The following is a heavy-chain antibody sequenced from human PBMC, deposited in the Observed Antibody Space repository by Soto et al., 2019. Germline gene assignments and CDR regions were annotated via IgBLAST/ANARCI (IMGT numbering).Heavy chain of an antibody. CDR2: IWHDGSNK. J-gene: IGHJ6*02. CDR3: ARAQYSGSYIRMDV. CDR1: GFTFSSYG. V-gene: IGHV3-33*01. D-gene: IGHD1-26*01. Sequence: QVQLVESGGGVVQPGRSLRLSFAASGFTFSSYGMHWVRQAPGKGLEWVAVIWHDGSNKYYADFVKGRFTISRDNSKNTLYLQMNSLRAEDTAVYYCARAQYSGSYIRMDVWGQGTTVTVSS.